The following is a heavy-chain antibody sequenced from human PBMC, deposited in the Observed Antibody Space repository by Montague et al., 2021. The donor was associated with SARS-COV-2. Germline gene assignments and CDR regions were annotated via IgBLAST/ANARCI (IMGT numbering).Heavy chain of an antibody. V-gene: IGHV4-61*03. CDR1: GGSVNSGSLY. D-gene: IGHD2/OR15-2a*01. J-gene: IGHJ3*02. Sequence: ETLSLTCTVSGGSVNSGSLYWSWIRQPPGKGLEWIGYLYYGGSINYNPSLKSRVTISVDTSKNDFSLKLSSVTAADTAVYFCARAYYGANDAFDIWGHGIMVTVSS. CDR2: LYYGGSI. CDR3: ARAYYGANDAFDI.